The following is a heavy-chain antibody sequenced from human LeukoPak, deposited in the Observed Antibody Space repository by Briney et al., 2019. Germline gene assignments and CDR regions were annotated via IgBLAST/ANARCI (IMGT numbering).Heavy chain of an antibody. J-gene: IGHJ4*02. V-gene: IGHV4-38-2*02. Sequence: KPSETLSLTCTVSGYAISSGYYWGWIRQPPGKGLEWIGSIYHSGSTYYNPSLKSRVTISVDTSKNQFSLKLSSVTAADTAVYYCARLYYDFWSGYLYYFDYWGQGTLVTVSS. CDR1: GYAISSGYY. CDR3: ARLYYDFWSGYLYYFDY. CDR2: IYHSGST. D-gene: IGHD3-3*01.